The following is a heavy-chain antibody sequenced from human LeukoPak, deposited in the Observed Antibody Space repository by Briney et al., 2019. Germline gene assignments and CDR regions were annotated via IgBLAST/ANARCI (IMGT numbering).Heavy chain of an antibody. D-gene: IGHD2-2*01. CDR1: GGTFSSYA. V-gene: IGHV1-69*04. Sequence: SVKVSRKASGGTFSSYAISWVRQAPGQGLEWMGRIIPNLGIANYAQKFQGRVTITADKSTSTAYRELSSLRSEETVVYYCARRNCSSTSCSTRRYYYYYGMDVWGQGTTVTVSS. CDR2: IIPNLGIA. CDR3: ARRNCSSTSCSTRRYYYYYGMDV. J-gene: IGHJ6*02.